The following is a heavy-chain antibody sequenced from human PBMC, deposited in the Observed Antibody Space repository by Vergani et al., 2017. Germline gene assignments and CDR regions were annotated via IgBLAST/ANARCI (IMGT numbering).Heavy chain of an antibody. CDR1: GGSFSGYY. V-gene: IGHV4-34*01. Sequence: QVQLQQWGAGLLKPSETLSLTCAVYGGSFSGYYWSWIRQPPGKGLEWIGEINHSGSTNYNPSLKSRVTISVDTSKNQFSLKLSSVTAADTAVYYCARGRERPYYDFWSGYSTTDAFDIWGQGTMVTVSS. D-gene: IGHD3-3*01. J-gene: IGHJ3*02. CDR3: ARGRERPYYDFWSGYSTTDAFDI. CDR2: INHSGST.